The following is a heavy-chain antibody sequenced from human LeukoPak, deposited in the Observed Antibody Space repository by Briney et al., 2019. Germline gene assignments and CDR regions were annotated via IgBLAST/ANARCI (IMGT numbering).Heavy chain of an antibody. Sequence: PGGTLRLSCAASGFTFSSYGMSWVRQAPGKGLEWVSAISGSGGSTYYADSVKGRFTISRDNSKNTLYLQMNSLRAEDTAVYYCAKDPSVAAAVYFDYWGQGTLVTVSS. D-gene: IGHD6-13*01. J-gene: IGHJ4*02. CDR1: GFTFSSYG. CDR3: AKDPSVAAAVYFDY. V-gene: IGHV3-23*01. CDR2: ISGSGGST.